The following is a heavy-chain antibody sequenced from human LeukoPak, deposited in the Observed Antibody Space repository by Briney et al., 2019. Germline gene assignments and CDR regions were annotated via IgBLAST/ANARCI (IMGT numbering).Heavy chain of an antibody. D-gene: IGHD2-8*01. Sequence: GVSVKVSCKASGYTFTGYYMHWVRQAPGQGLEWMGWINPNSGGTNYAQKFQGWVTMTRDTSISTAYMELSRLRSDDTAVYYCARDRVPVYAMALYYYYGMDVWGQGTTVTVSS. CDR2: INPNSGGT. CDR1: GYTFTGYY. CDR3: ARDRVPVYAMALYYYYGMDV. J-gene: IGHJ6*02. V-gene: IGHV1-2*04.